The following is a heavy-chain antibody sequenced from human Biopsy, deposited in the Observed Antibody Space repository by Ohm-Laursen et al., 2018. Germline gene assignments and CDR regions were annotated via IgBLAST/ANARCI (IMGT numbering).Heavy chain of an antibody. CDR3: AKSRESSGYYLVD. CDR2: ISYDGSSQ. D-gene: IGHD3-22*01. J-gene: IGHJ4*02. Sequence: SLRLSCTASGFPFSSYHIHWVRQAPGTGLEWVAVISYDGSSQYYVNSVKGRFTISRDNSKNTAYLQMISLGAEDTAVYYCAKSRESSGYYLVDWGQGTLVTVSS. V-gene: IGHV3-30*18. CDR1: GFPFSSYH.